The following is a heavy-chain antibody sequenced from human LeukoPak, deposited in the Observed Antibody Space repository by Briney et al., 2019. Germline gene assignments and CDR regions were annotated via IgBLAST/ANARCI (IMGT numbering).Heavy chain of an antibody. CDR1: GFTFSSYA. CDR3: ALPHYYDSSGYHPAGAFDI. V-gene: IGHV3-23*01. CDR2: ISGSGGST. Sequence: PGGSLRLSCAASGFTFSSYAMSWVRQAPGKGLEWVSAISGSGGSTYYADSVKGRFTISRDNSKNTLYLQMNSLRDEDTAVYYCALPHYYDSSGYHPAGAFDIWGQGTMVTVSS. J-gene: IGHJ3*02. D-gene: IGHD3-22*01.